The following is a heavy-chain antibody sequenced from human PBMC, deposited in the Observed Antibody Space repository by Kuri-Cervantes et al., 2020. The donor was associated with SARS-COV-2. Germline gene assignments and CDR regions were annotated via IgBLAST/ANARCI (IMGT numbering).Heavy chain of an antibody. V-gene: IGHV3-74*01. CDR3: ARGRNWNDPPFDY. CDR2: INPDGSYT. Sequence: GESLKISCAASGFTFSGHWIHWVRQAPGKGLVWVSRINPDGSYTNNADSVKGRFTLSRDNSKNTLYLQMNSLRAEDTAVYYCARGRNWNDPPFDYWGQGTLVTVSS. D-gene: IGHD1-1*01. J-gene: IGHJ4*02. CDR1: GFTFSGHW.